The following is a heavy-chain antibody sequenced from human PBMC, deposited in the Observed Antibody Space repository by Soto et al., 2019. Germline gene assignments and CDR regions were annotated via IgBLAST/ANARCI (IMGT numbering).Heavy chain of an antibody. V-gene: IGHV3-23*01. CDR3: ARDPSEGRVGNWFES. CDR2: VSGTGGSA. Sequence: PGGSLRLSCAASGFTFSSYAMTWVRQAPGKGLEWVSGVSGTGGSAYYADSVKGRFTISRDKSTNTLYLHMNSLRAEDTAVYYCARDPSEGRVGNWFESWGQGTLVTVSS. D-gene: IGHD2-2*01. J-gene: IGHJ5*01. CDR1: GFTFSSYA.